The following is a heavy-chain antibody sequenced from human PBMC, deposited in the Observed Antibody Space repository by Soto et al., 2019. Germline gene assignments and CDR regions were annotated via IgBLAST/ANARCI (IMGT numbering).Heavy chain of an antibody. D-gene: IGHD1-26*01. CDR2: IYYSGST. V-gene: IGHV4-59*01. CDR1: GGSISSYY. CDR3: ARRYGGNFDP. Sequence: SETLSLTCTVSGGSISSYYGSWIRQPPGKGLEWIGYIYYSGSTNYNPSLKSRVTISVDTSKNQFSLKLSSVTAADTAVYYCARRYGGNFDPWGQGTLVTVSS. J-gene: IGHJ5*02.